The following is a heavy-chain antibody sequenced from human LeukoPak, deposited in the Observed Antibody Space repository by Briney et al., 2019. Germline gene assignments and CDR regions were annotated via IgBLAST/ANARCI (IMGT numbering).Heavy chain of an antibody. Sequence: PGGSLRLSCAASGFTFSSNYMSWVRQAPGKGLEWVSVIYSGGSTYYADSVKGRFTISRDNSKNTLYLQMNSLRAEDTAVYYCARRAPYSSGWYYFDYWGQGTLVTVSS. CDR2: IYSGGST. V-gene: IGHV3-53*01. J-gene: IGHJ4*02. CDR1: GFTFSSNY. D-gene: IGHD6-19*01. CDR3: ARRAPYSSGWYYFDY.